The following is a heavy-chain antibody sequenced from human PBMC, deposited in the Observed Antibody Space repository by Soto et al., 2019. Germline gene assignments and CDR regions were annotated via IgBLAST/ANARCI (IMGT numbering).Heavy chain of an antibody. D-gene: IGHD1-7*01. CDR2: TYYRSRWYN. CDR3: AGTTSLQWYYMYV. J-gene: IGHJ6*03. V-gene: IGHV6-1*01. Sequence: SQTLSLACAISGYSVSSNSAAWNWIRHSPSRGLEWLGRTYYRSRWYNDYAVSVKSRITVNPDTSKNQFSLHLNSVTPEDTAVYYCAGTTSLQWYYMYVWDKGTTVTVSS. CDR1: GYSVSSNSAA.